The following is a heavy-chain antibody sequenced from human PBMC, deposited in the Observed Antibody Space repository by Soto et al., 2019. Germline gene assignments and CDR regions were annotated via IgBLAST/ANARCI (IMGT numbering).Heavy chain of an antibody. CDR3: ARAGGVVVVAASYYYGMDV. V-gene: IGHV3-21*01. Sequence: PGGSLRLSCSDSGVTFSSYSMNWVRQAPGKGLEWVSSISSSSSYIYYADSVKGRFTISRDNAKNSLYLQMNSLRAEDTAVYYCARAGGVVVVAASYYYGMDVWGQGTTVTVSS. J-gene: IGHJ6*02. D-gene: IGHD2-15*01. CDR2: ISSSSSYI. CDR1: GVTFSSYS.